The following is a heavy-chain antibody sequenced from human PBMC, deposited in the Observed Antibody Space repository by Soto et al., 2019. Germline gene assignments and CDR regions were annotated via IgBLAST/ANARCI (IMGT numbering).Heavy chain of an antibody. V-gene: IGHV3-30*04. CDR2: ISYEGSNK. CDR3: ARERNTGYDYSYYYGMDV. CDR1: GFTFSPHA. D-gene: IGHD5-18*01. Sequence: GGSLRLSCAASGFTFSPHAMHWVRQGPGKGLEGVAVISYEGSNKYYADSVKGRFTISRDNSKNTLYLQMNSLRAEDTAVYYCARERNTGYDYSYYYGMDVWGQGTTVTVSS. J-gene: IGHJ6*02.